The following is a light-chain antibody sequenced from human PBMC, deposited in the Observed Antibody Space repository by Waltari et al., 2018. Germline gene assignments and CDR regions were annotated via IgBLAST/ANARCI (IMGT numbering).Light chain of an antibody. V-gene: IGKV3-20*01. CDR1: QSVSSSY. J-gene: IGKJ2*01. Sequence: DIVLTQSPGTLSLSPGERATLSCRASQSVSSSYLAWYQQKPGQAPRLLIFDASNRATGIPDRFSGSGSGTDFTLTISRLEPEDFAVYFCQQYSSSPNTFGQGTKLEI. CDR2: DAS. CDR3: QQYSSSPNT.